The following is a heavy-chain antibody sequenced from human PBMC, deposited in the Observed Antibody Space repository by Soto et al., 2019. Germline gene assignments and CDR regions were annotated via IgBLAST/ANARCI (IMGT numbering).Heavy chain of an antibody. CDR1: GFAFRSYV. Sequence: QVQLVESGGGVVQPGTSLRLSCVGSGFAFRSYVIHWVRQAPGKGLEWVALTSYDGSNNFYGDSVKGRLTISRHNSRNTVELQMDSLRFEDTAFYYCARWGTTGGLDVWGQGTLVSVSS. J-gene: IGHJ4*02. V-gene: IGHV3-33*05. CDR3: ARWGTTGGLDV. D-gene: IGHD3-16*01. CDR2: TSYDGSNN.